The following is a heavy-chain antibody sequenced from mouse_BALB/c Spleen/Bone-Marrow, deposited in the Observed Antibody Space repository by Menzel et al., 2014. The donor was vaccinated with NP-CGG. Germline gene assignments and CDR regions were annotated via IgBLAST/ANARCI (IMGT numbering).Heavy chain of an antibody. Sequence: EVKLMESGAELVKPGASVKLSCTASGFNIKDTYMHWVKQRPEQGLEWIGRIDPANGNTKYDPKFQGKATITADTSSNTAYLQLSSLTSEDTAVYYCARSGGYGIYWAWFAYWGQGTLVTGAA. CDR2: IDPANGNT. CDR1: GFNIKDTY. J-gene: IGHJ3*01. CDR3: ARSGGYGIYWAWFAY. D-gene: IGHD2-10*02. V-gene: IGHV14-3*02.